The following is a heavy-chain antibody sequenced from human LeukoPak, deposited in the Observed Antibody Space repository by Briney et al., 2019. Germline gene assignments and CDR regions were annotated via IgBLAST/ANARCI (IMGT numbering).Heavy chain of an antibody. CDR1: GGSISSSSYY. D-gene: IGHD3-10*01. V-gene: IGHV4-61*01. CDR2: IYYSGST. Sequence: SETLSLTCTVSGGSISSSSYYWSWIRQPPGKGLEWIGYIYYSGSTNYNPSLKSRVTISVDTSKNQFSLKLSSVTAADTAVYYCARSNYGSGSYYATIYYYYYMDVWGKGTTVTISS. J-gene: IGHJ6*03. CDR3: ARSNYGSGSYYATIYYYYYMDV.